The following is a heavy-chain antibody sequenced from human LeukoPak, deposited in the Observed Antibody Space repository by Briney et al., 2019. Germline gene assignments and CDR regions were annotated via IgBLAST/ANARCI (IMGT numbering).Heavy chain of an antibody. V-gene: IGHV3-48*04. D-gene: IGHD6-13*01. CDR1: GFTFSFSKYS. CDR3: ARFDTRSWYEPFDY. Sequence: PGGSLRLSCAASGFTFSFSKYSMNWVRQAPGKGLEWISYISSSSSTIYYADSVKGRFTISRDDAKNSLYLQMNSLRAEDTAVYYCARFDTRSWYEPFDYWGQGTLVTVSS. CDR2: ISSSSSTI. J-gene: IGHJ4*02.